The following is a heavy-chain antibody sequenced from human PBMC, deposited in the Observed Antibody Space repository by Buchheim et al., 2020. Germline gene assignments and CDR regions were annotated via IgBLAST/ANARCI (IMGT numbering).Heavy chain of an antibody. D-gene: IGHD1-26*01. CDR1: GGSISSSSYH. Sequence: QLQLQESGPGLVKPSETLSLTCTVSGGSISSSSYHWGWIRQPPGQGLEWIGLIYYSGPTYYSPSLKSRVTISVDTSTNPFSLKVNSVTVADTALYFCARFYGGSSDYWGQGTL. J-gene: IGHJ4*02. V-gene: IGHV4-39*01. CDR2: IYYSGPT. CDR3: ARFYGGSSDY.